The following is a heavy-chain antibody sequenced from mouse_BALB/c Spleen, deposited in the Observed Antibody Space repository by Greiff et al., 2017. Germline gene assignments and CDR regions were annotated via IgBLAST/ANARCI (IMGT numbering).Heavy chain of an antibody. Sequence: DVKLVESGPSLVKPSQTLSLTCSVTGDSITSGYWNWIRKFPGNKLEYMGYISYSGSTYYNPSLKSRISITRDTSKNQYYLQLNSVTTEDTATYYCARYGNRSPHYAMDYWGQGTSVTVSS. CDR1: GDSITSGY. V-gene: IGHV3-8*02. CDR3: ARYGNRSPHYAMDY. J-gene: IGHJ4*01. CDR2: ISYSGST.